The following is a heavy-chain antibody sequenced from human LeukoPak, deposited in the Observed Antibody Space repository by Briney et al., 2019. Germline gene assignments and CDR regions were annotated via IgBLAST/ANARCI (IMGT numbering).Heavy chain of an antibody. V-gene: IGHV1-2*02. CDR1: GYTFTGYY. CDR2: INPNSGGT. CDR3: ARVGYCSGGSCYSSYYYYGMDV. D-gene: IGHD2-15*01. Sequence: ASVKVSCKASGYTFTGYYMHWVRQAPGQGLEWMGWINPNSGGTNYAQKLQGRVTMTTDTSTSTAYMELRSLRSDDTAVYYCARVGYCSGGSCYSSYYYYGMDVWGQGTTVTVSS. J-gene: IGHJ6*02.